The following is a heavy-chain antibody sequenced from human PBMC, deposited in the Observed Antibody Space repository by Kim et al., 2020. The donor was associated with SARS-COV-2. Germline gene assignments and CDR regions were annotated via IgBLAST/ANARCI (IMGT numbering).Heavy chain of an antibody. D-gene: IGHD6-13*01. V-gene: IGHV1-69*01. CDR3: ARWDLQQLVSHLYGMDV. Sequence: FQGRVTITADESTSTAYMELSSLRSEDTAVYYCARWDLQQLVSHLYGMDVWGQGTTVTVSS. J-gene: IGHJ6*02.